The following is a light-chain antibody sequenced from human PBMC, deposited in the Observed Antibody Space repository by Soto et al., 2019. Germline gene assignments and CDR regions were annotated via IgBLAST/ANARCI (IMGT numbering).Light chain of an antibody. Sequence: ETVLTQSPATLSLSPGERATLSCRASQSVSSYLAWYQQKPGQAPRLLIYDASNRATGIPAGFSGSGSGTDFTLTISGLEAEDFAVYYCQQRSNWPWTFGQGTKVEIK. V-gene: IGKV3-11*01. CDR3: QQRSNWPWT. CDR2: DAS. J-gene: IGKJ1*01. CDR1: QSVSSY.